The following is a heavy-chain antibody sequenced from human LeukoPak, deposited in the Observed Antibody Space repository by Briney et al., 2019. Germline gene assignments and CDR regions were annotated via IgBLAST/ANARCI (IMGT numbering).Heavy chain of an antibody. CDR1: GASISSGPYY. CDR2: IYYSGST. D-gene: IGHD3-22*01. V-gene: IGHV4-39*01. CDR3: ARAGYYYDSKRKFDP. J-gene: IGHJ5*02. Sequence: SETLSLTCTVSGASISSGPYYWGWIRQPPGKGLEWIGTIYYSGSTYYNPSLKSRVTISVDTSKNQFSLKLSSVTAADTAVYYCARAGYYYDSKRKFDPWGQGTLVTVSS.